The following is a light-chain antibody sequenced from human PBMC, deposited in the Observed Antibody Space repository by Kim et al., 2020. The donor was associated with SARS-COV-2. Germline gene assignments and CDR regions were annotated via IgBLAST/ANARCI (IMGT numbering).Light chain of an antibody. V-gene: IGKV1-5*03. CDR2: RAS. J-gene: IGKJ2*01. Sequence: ATVGAIVTITCRASQNVDHWLAWYQQKAGKAPTLLIYRASALETRVPSRFSGSGSGTKFTLTISSLQPDDFATYFCQQYSSHSDFTFGQGTKLEIK. CDR1: QNVDHW. CDR3: QQYSSHSDFT.